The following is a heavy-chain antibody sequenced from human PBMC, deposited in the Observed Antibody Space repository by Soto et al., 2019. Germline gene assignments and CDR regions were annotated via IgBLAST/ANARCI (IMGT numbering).Heavy chain of an antibody. J-gene: IGHJ4*02. CDR2: ISYDGSYK. Sequence: GGSLRLFCAASGFTFRSYGMHWARQAPGRGLEWVAVISYDGSYKSYEDSVKGRFTISRDNYKNTLHLQMDSLRAEDTAVYYCAKNFIPLSPDLYFDSWCQGTLATVSS. CDR1: GFTFRSYG. CDR3: AKNFIPLSPDLYFDS. V-gene: IGHV3-30*18. D-gene: IGHD3-16*01.